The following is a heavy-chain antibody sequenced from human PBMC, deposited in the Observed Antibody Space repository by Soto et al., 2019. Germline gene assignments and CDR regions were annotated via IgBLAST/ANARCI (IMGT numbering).Heavy chain of an antibody. D-gene: IGHD3-10*01. CDR3: AKGVEGNDGSAESYFDY. V-gene: IGHV3-23*01. CDR2: ISGSGGST. J-gene: IGHJ4*02. CDR1: GFTFSSYA. Sequence: GGSLRLSCAASGFTFSSYAMSWVRQAPGKGLEWVSAISGSGGSTYYADSVKGRFTISRDNSKNTLYLQMNSLRAEDTAVYYCAKGVEGNDGSAESYFDYWGQGTLVTVSS.